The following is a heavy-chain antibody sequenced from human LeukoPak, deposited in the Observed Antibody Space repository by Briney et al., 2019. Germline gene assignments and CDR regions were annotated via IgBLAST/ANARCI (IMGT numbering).Heavy chain of an antibody. D-gene: IGHD1-26*01. Sequence: GRSLRLSCAASGFTFSSYGMHWVRQAPGKGLEWVVVISYDGSNKYYADSVKGRFTISRDNSKNTLYLQMNSLRAEDTAVYYCARAIVGARDAFDIWGQGTMVTVSS. V-gene: IGHV3-30*03. J-gene: IGHJ3*02. CDR3: ARAIVGARDAFDI. CDR1: GFTFSSYG. CDR2: ISYDGSNK.